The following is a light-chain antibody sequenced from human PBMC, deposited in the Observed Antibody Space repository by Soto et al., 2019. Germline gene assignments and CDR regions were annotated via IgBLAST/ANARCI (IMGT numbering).Light chain of an antibody. V-gene: IGLV2-8*01. J-gene: IGLJ3*02. CDR1: SSDVGGYNY. CDR2: EVT. CDR3: SSYAASNNFYFV. Sequence: QSALTQPPSASGSPGQSVTISCTGTSSDVGGYNYVSLYQQYPGRAPKLMMYEVTKRTSGVPDRFSGSKSGNTASLTVSGLQAEDEADSYCSSYAASNNFYFVFGGGTKRTVL.